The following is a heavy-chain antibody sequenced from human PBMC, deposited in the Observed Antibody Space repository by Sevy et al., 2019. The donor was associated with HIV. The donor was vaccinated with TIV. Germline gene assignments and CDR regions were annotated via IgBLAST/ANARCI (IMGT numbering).Heavy chain of an antibody. CDR3: AARGRATTTYYYYGMDV. CDR2: IVVGRGNT. D-gene: IGHD5-12*01. V-gene: IGHV1-58*01. Sequence: ASVKVSCKASGFTFTSSAVQWVRQARGQRLEWIGWIVVGRGNTNYAQKFQERVTITRDMSTSTAYMELSSLRSEDTAVYYCAARGRATTTYYYYGMDVWGQGTTVTVSS. J-gene: IGHJ6*02. CDR1: GFTFTSSA.